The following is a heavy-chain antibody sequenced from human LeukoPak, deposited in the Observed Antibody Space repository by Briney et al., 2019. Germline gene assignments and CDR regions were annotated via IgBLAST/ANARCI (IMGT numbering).Heavy chain of an antibody. D-gene: IGHD1-20*01. J-gene: IGHJ4*02. CDR3: AKGDNWNQFDY. V-gene: IGHV3-43D*03. CDR1: GFTFDDYA. Sequence: GGSLSLSCAASGFTFDDYAMHWVRQAPGKGLEWVSLISWDGGSTYYADSVKGRFTISRDNSKNSLYLQMNSLRAEDTALYYCAKGDNWNQFDYWGQGTLVTVSS. CDR2: ISWDGGST.